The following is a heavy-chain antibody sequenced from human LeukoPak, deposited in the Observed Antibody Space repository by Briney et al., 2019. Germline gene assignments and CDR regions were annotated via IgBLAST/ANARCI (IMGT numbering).Heavy chain of an antibody. V-gene: IGHV4-34*01. CDR2: INHSGST. CDR1: GGSFSGYY. CDR3: ARQGSVAVAPAWFDP. Sequence: PSETLSLTCAVYGGSFSGYYWSWIRQPPGKGLEWIGEINHSGSTNYNPSLKSRVTISVDTSKNQFSLKLSSVTAADTAVYYCARQGSVAVAPAWFDPWGQGTLVTVSS. J-gene: IGHJ5*02. D-gene: IGHD6-19*01.